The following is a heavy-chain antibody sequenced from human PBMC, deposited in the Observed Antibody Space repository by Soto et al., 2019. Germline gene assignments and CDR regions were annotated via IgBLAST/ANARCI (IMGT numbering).Heavy chain of an antibody. CDR2: IIPIFGTA. CDR1: GGTFSSYA. D-gene: IGHD2-15*01. Sequence: SVKVSCKASGGTFSSYAISWVRQAPGQGLEWMGGIIPIFGTANYAQKFQGRVTITADESTSTAYMELSSLRSEDAAVYYCARGWGYCSGGSCYGYYYYGMDVWGQGTTVTVSS. J-gene: IGHJ6*02. CDR3: ARGWGYCSGGSCYGYYYYGMDV. V-gene: IGHV1-69*13.